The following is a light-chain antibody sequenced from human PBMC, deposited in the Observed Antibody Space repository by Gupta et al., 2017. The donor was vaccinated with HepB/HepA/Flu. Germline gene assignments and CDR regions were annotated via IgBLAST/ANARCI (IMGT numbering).Light chain of an antibody. V-gene: IGKV1-27*01. CDR2: AAS. Sequence: DMQMTQSPSSLSASVGDRVTITCRASQGIGNYLAWYQQRPGKAPKLLIYAASTLQLGVPSRFSGSGSGTDFTLTITSLQPEDVATYYCQKYNSVPLTFGPGTTVDIK. CDR1: QGIGNY. CDR3: QKYNSVPLT. J-gene: IGKJ3*01.